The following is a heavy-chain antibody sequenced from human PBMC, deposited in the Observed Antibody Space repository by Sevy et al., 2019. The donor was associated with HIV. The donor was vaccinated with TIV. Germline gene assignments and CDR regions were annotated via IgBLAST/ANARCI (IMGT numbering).Heavy chain of an antibody. CDR1: GFTFSDYY. V-gene: IGHV3-11*06. CDR3: ARDEGGNYDSSGYIQN. CDR2: ISSSSSYT. Sequence: GGSLRLSCAASGFTFSDYYMSWIRQAPGKGLEWVSYISSSSSYTNYADSVKGLFTITIDNAKYSRYLQMNRLRAEDTAVYYCARDEGGNYDSSGYIQNWGQGTLVTVSS. J-gene: IGHJ4*02. D-gene: IGHD3-22*01.